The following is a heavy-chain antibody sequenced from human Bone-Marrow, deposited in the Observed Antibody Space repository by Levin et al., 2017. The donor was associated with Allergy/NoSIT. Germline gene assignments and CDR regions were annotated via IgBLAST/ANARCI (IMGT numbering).Heavy chain of an antibody. CDR1: GDTLIQSS. CDR2: YDAEEGET. D-gene: IGHD6-13*01. CDR3: ATATAAGWLDP. V-gene: IGHV1-24*01. Sequence: ASVKVSCKIYGDTLIQSSMHWVRQAPGKGLEWMGGYDAEEGETKYAQEFQGRVIMTDDTSTDTAYMELNRLTSEDTAIYYCATATAAGWLDPWGQGTQVTVSS. J-gene: IGHJ5*02.